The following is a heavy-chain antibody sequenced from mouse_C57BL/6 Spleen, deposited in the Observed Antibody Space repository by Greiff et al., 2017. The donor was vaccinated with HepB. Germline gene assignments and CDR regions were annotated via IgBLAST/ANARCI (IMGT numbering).Heavy chain of an antibody. D-gene: IGHD3-2*02. V-gene: IGHV5-4*01. Sequence: EVQGVESGGGLVKPGGSLKLSCAASGFTFSSYAMSWVRQTPEKRLEWVATISDGGSYTYYPDNVKGRFTISRDNAKNNLYLQMSHLKSEDTAMYYCARGGSSGYVVYAMDYWGQGTSVTVSS. J-gene: IGHJ4*01. CDR3: ARGGSSGYVVYAMDY. CDR1: GFTFSSYA. CDR2: ISDGGSYT.